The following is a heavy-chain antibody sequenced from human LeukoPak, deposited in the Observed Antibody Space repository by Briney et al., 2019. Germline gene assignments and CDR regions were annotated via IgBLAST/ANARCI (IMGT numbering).Heavy chain of an antibody. CDR1: GFAFRSYG. V-gene: IGHV3-23*01. D-gene: IGHD5-24*01. CDR3: TRVGYIDEGIDY. Sequence: PGGSLRLSCAASGFAFRSYGMSWVRQAPGKGLEWVSAISGNGVGTYYADSVKGRFTISRDNAKNSLCLQMNSLRAEDTAIYYCTRVGYIDEGIDYWGQGTLVTVSS. CDR2: ISGNGVGT. J-gene: IGHJ4*02.